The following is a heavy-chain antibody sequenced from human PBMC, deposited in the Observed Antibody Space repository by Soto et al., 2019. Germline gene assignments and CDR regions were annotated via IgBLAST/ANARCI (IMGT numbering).Heavy chain of an antibody. CDR1: GYTFTSYG. CDR3: VRDRDLDRDMVHGDL. J-gene: IGHJ4*01. V-gene: IGHV1-18*01. CDR2: ISAYNGNT. Sequence: GASVKVSCKASGYTFTSYGISWVRQAPGQGLEWMGWISAYNGNTNYAQKLQGRVTISTDKAENSVFLQMNSLRDEDTAVYFCVRDRDLDRDMVHGDLWGQGTLVTVSS. D-gene: IGHD5-18*01.